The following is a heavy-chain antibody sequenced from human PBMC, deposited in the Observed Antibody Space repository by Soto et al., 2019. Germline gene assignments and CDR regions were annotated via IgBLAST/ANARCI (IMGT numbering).Heavy chain of an antibody. CDR2: MNPNSGNT. Sequence: ASLKVSCKASGYTFTSYDINWVRQATGQGLEWMGWMNPNSGNTGYAHKFQGRVTMTRNTSISTAYMELSSLRSEDTAVYYCARMGSIGLWFGAYYYMDFWGKGTTVTVSS. CDR3: ARMGSIGLWFGAYYYMDF. V-gene: IGHV1-8*01. D-gene: IGHD3-10*01. CDR1: GYTFTSYD. J-gene: IGHJ6*03.